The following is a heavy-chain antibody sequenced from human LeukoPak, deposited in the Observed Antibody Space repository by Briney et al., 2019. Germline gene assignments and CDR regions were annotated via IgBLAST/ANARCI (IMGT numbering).Heavy chain of an antibody. CDR3: ARDRGDYSCDY. CDR1: GGSISSYY. D-gene: IGHD2-15*01. CDR2: IYYSGST. Sequence: SETLSLTCTVSGGSISSYYWGWIRQPPGKGLERIGSIYYSGSTYYNPSLKSRVTISVDTSKNQFSLKLSSVTAADTAVYYCARDRGDYSCDYWGQGTLDTVSS. J-gene: IGHJ4*02. V-gene: IGHV4-39*07.